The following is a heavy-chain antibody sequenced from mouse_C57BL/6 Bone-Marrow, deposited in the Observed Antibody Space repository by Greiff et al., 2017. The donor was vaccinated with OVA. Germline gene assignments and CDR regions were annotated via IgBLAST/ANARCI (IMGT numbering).Heavy chain of an antibody. J-gene: IGHJ2*01. V-gene: IGHV1-81*01. Sequence: VKLQQSGAELARPGASVKLSCKASGYTFTSYGISWVKQRTGQGLEWIGEIYPRSGNTYYNEKFKGKATLTADKSSSTAYMELRSLTSEDSAVYFCASFMVRVDYWGQGTTLTVSS. CDR3: ASFMVRVDY. D-gene: IGHD1-1*02. CDR1: GYTFTSYG. CDR2: IYPRSGNT.